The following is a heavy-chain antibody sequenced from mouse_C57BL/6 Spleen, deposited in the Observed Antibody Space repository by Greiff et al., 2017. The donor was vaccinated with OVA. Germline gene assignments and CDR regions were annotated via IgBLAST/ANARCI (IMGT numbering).Heavy chain of an antibody. CDR3: ARRGEYYSNYFDY. CDR2: IDPSDSYT. CDR1: GYTFTSYW. Sequence: VKLQESGAELVMPGASVKLSCKASGYTFTSYWMHWVKQRPGQGLEWIGEIDPSDSYTNYNQKFKGKSTLTVDKSSSTAYMQLSSLTSEDSAVYYCARRGEYYSNYFDYWGQGTTLTVSS. V-gene: IGHV1-69*01. D-gene: IGHD2-5*01. J-gene: IGHJ2*01.